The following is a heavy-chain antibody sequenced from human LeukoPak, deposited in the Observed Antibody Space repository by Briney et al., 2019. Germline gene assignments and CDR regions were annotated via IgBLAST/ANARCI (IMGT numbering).Heavy chain of an antibody. CDR1: GFTVSTNF. D-gene: IGHD6-13*01. J-gene: IGHJ4*02. CDR2: IYSGGST. V-gene: IGHV3-66*01. CDR3: ARSSGYSGSWYNY. Sequence: GGSLRLSCAASGFTVSTNFMSWVRQAPGKELDWVSVIYSGGSTYYADSVKGRFTISRDNSKNTLYLQMNSLRAEDTAVYYCARSSGYSGSWYNYWGQGTLVTVPS.